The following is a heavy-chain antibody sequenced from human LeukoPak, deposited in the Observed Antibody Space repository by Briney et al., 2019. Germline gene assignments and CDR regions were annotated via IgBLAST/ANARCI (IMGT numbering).Heavy chain of an antibody. Sequence: GGSLRLSCAASGFTFSSYGMHWVRQAPGKGLEWVAFIRYDGSNKYYADSVKGRFTISRDNSKNTLYLQMNSLRAEDTAVYYCARVYDTSGYYPFAYWGQGILVTVSS. CDR1: GFTFSSYG. J-gene: IGHJ4*02. CDR3: ARVYDTSGYYPFAY. D-gene: IGHD3-22*01. CDR2: IRYDGSNK. V-gene: IGHV3-30*02.